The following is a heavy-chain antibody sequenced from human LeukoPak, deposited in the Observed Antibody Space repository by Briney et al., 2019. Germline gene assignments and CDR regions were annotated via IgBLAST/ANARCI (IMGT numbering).Heavy chain of an antibody. Sequence: ASVKVSCKVSGYTLTELSMHWVRQAPGKGLEWMGGFDPEDGETIYAQKFQGRDTMTEDTSTDTAYMELSSLRSEDTAVYYCATVGYCSGGSCYDYWGQGTLVTVSS. V-gene: IGHV1-24*01. D-gene: IGHD2-15*01. J-gene: IGHJ4*02. CDR3: ATVGYCSGGSCYDY. CDR1: GYTLTELS. CDR2: FDPEDGET.